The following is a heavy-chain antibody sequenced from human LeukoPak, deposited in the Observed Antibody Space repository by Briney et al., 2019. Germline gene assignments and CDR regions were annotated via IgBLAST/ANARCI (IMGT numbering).Heavy chain of an antibody. D-gene: IGHD3-3*01. CDR2: IYYSGST. J-gene: IGHJ4*02. V-gene: IGHV4-59*08. Sequence: SETLSLTCAVYGGSFSGYYWSWIRQPPGKGLEWIGYIYYSGSTNYNPSLKSRVTISVDTSKNQFSLKLSSVTAADTAVYYCARHDDFWSGYPYYFDYWGQGTLVTVSS. CDR3: ARHDDFWSGYPYYFDY. CDR1: GGSFSGYY.